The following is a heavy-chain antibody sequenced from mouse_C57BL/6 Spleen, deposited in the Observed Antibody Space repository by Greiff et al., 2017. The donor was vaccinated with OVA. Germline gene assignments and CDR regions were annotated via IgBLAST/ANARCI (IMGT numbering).Heavy chain of an antibody. CDR3: ASNYSFDY. CDR2: INPSTGGT. V-gene: IGHV1-42*01. CDR1: GYSFTGYY. Sequence: EVQLKQSGPELVKPGASVKISCKASGYSFTGYYMNWVKQSPEKSLEWIGEINPSTGGTTYNQKFKAKATLTVDKSSSTAYMQLKSLTSEDSAVYYCASNYSFDYWGQGTTLTVSS. J-gene: IGHJ2*01. D-gene: IGHD1-3*01.